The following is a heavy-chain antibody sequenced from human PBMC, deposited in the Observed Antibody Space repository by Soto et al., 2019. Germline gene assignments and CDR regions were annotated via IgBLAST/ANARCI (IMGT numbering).Heavy chain of an antibody. CDR3: ARIPYSGYDPHPTHFDY. V-gene: IGHV4-59*01. Sequence: SETLSLTCTVSGASITSYYWSWIRQPPGKGLEWIGYIHYNGSTNYNPSLKSRVIISLDTSKNQFYLKLNSVTAADTAMYYCARIPYSGYDPHPTHFDYWGQGTLVTGS. CDR2: IHYNGST. D-gene: IGHD5-12*01. J-gene: IGHJ4*02. CDR1: GASITSYY.